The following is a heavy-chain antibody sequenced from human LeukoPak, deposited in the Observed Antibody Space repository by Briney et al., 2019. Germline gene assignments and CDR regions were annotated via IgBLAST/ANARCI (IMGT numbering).Heavy chain of an antibody. J-gene: IGHJ6*03. Sequence: SETLSLTCTVSGGSISSYYWSWIRQPPGKGLEWIGYIYYSGSTNYNPSLKSRVTISVDTSKNQFSLKLSSVTAADTAVYYCARDLGYCTNGVCVKCMDVWGKGTTVTVSS. CDR1: GGSISSYY. D-gene: IGHD2-8*01. CDR2: IYYSGST. CDR3: ARDLGYCTNGVCVKCMDV. V-gene: IGHV4-59*01.